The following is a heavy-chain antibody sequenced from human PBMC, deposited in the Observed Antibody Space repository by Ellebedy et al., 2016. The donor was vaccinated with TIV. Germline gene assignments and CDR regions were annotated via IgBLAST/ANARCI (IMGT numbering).Heavy chain of an antibody. J-gene: IGHJ3*02. CDR1: GFTFSSYA. Sequence: PGGSLRLSCAASGFTFSSYAMSWVRQAPGKGLEWVSAISGSGGSTYYADTVKGRFTISRENSKKTLYLQMNSLRAEDTAVYYCAKSPRDDYGGNSGFDAFDIWGQGTMVTVSS. V-gene: IGHV3-23*01. CDR3: AKSPRDDYGGNSGFDAFDI. D-gene: IGHD4-23*01. CDR2: ISGSGGST.